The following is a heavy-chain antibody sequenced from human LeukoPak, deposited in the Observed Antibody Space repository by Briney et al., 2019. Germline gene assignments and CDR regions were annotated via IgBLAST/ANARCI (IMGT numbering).Heavy chain of an antibody. D-gene: IGHD3-22*01. V-gene: IGHV3-21*01. J-gene: IGHJ4*02. CDR2: ISNSSSYI. CDR1: GFTFSSYS. Sequence: GGSLRLSCAASGFTFSSYSMNWFRQAPGKGLEWVSSISNSSSYIYYADSVKGRFTISRDNAKNSLYLQMNSLRAEDTAVYYCARDLGASYYYDSSGYYYGGYWGQGTLVTVSS. CDR3: ARDLGASYYYDSSGYYYGGY.